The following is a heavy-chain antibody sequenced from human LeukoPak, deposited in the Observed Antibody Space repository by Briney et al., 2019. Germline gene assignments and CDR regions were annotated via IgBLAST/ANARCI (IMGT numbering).Heavy chain of an antibody. Sequence: SETLSLTRAVSGGSISSSNWWSWVRQPPGKGLEWIGEIYHSGSSNYNPSLESRVTISIDKSKNQFSLGLSSVTAADTAVYYCARDADDSSGFDYWGQGTLVTVSS. CDR3: ARDADDSSGFDY. J-gene: IGHJ4*02. CDR1: GGSISSSNW. V-gene: IGHV4-4*02. D-gene: IGHD3-22*01. CDR2: IYHSGSS.